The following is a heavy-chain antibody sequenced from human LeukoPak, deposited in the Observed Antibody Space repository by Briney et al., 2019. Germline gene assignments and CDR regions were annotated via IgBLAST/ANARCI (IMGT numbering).Heavy chain of an antibody. Sequence: GGSLRLSCAASGFTFSSYSMNWVRQAPGKGLEWVSSISSSSSYIYYADSVKGRFTISRDNAKNSLYLQMNSLRAEDTAVYYCARDHSGSYLVYDYWGQGTLATVSS. J-gene: IGHJ4*02. CDR1: GFTFSSYS. CDR3: ARDHSGSYLVYDY. CDR2: ISSSSSYI. V-gene: IGHV3-21*01. D-gene: IGHD3-10*01.